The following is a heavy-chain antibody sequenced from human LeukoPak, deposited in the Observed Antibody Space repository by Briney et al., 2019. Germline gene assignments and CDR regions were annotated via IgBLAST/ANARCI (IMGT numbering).Heavy chain of an antibody. CDR3: ASKEYDYYDSSGYSYYFDY. D-gene: IGHD3-22*01. Sequence: SETLSLTCTVSGGSISSSSYYWGWIRQPPGKGLEWIGSIYYSGSTYYNPSLKSRVTTSVDTSKNQFSLKLSSVTAADTAVYYCASKEYDYYDSSGYSYYFDYWGQGTLVTVSS. V-gene: IGHV4-39*01. CDR1: GGSISSSSYY. J-gene: IGHJ4*02. CDR2: IYYSGST.